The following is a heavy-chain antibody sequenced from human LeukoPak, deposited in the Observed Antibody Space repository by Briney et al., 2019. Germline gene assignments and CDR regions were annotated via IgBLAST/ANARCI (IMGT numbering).Heavy chain of an antibody. D-gene: IGHD5-18*01. CDR3: ARESAWIQLWPRLYYFDY. CDR1: GGSISSSSYY. CDR2: IYYSGST. V-gene: IGHV4-39*07. J-gene: IGHJ4*02. Sequence: PSETLSLTCTVSGGSISSSSYYWGWIRQPPGKGLEWIGSIYYSGSTYYNPSLKSRVTISVDTSKNQFSLKLSSVTAADTAVYYCARESAWIQLWPRLYYFDYWGQGTLVTVSS.